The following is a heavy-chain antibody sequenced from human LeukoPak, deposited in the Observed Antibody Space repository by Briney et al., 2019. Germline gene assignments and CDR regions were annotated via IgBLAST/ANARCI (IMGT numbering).Heavy chain of an antibody. D-gene: IGHD3-10*01. CDR2: IYYGGST. Sequence: SQTLSLTCTVSGGSISSGGYYWSWIRQHPGKGLECIGYIYYGGSTYYNPSLKSRITISVDTSKNQFSLKLSSVTAADTDVYYCARGRATWYFDLWGRGTLVTVSS. CDR1: GGSISSGGYY. V-gene: IGHV4-31*03. J-gene: IGHJ2*01. CDR3: ARGRATWYFDL.